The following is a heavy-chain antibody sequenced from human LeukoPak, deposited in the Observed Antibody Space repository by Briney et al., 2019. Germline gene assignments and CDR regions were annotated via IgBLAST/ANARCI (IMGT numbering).Heavy chain of an antibody. CDR1: GYTSTNYG. CDR2: ISVNNGNT. D-gene: IGHD1-26*01. CDR3: ARDQSRVGATRPVDY. V-gene: IGHV1-18*01. J-gene: IGHJ4*02. Sequence: GASVKVSCKASGYTSTNYGIIWVRQAPGQGLEWMGWISVNNGNTNYAQKLQGRVTMTTDTSTSTAYMEQRSLRSDDTAVYYCARDQSRVGATRPVDYWGQGTLVTVSS.